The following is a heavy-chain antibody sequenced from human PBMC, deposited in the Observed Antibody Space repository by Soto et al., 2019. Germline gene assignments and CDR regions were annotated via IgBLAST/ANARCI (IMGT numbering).Heavy chain of an antibody. CDR1: CASLAGSSY. V-gene: IGHV4-4*07. D-gene: IGHD2-8*02. Sequence: AETLSLTCSVSCASLAGSSYWSWIRQPAGKGLEWIGRFSLSGTTNYSPSLRSRVTMSADVSKNQFSLRLTSVTAADTALYYCARGMTPPGAPAWYYFDAWGQGTLVTVSS. J-gene: IGHJ4*02. CDR3: ARGMTPPGAPAWYYFDA. CDR2: FSLSGTT.